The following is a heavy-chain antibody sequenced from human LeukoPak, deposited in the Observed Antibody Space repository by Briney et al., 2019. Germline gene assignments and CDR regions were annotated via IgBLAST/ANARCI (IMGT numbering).Heavy chain of an antibody. Sequence: ASVKVPCKASGYTFTGYYMHWVRQAPGQGLEWMGWISAYNGNTNYAQKLQGRVTMTTDTSTSTAYMELRSLRSDDTAVYYCARGGGVVATIDYYMDVWGKGTTVTISS. D-gene: IGHD5-12*01. CDR1: GYTFTGYY. J-gene: IGHJ6*03. V-gene: IGHV1-18*04. CDR2: ISAYNGNT. CDR3: ARGGGVVATIDYYMDV.